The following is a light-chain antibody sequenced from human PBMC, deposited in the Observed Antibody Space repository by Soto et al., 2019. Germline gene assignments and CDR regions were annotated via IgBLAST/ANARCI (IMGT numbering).Light chain of an antibody. Sequence: DIQMTQSPSSLSASVGDTITLTCRASQNISHFLNWCQQRPGKAPKVLIYAASNLQSGVPSRFSGSGSGTDFTLTISSLQPEDVATYYCQQTYTTPRLFGPGTKVDIQ. CDR1: QNISHF. CDR3: QQTYTTPRL. J-gene: IGKJ3*01. CDR2: AAS. V-gene: IGKV1-39*01.